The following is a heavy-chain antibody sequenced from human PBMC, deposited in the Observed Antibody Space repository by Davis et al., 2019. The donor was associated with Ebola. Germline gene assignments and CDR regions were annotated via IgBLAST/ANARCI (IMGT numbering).Heavy chain of an antibody. CDR3: ARDLYLGSWNYYGMDV. J-gene: IGHJ6*02. CDR1: GYSFTSYW. D-gene: IGHD2-2*02. V-gene: IGHV5-51*01. CDR2: IYPGDSDT. Sequence: GGSLRLSCAASGYSFTSYWIGWVRQMPGKGLEWMGIIYPGDSDTRYSPSFQGQVTISADKSISTAYLQWSSLRAEDTAVYYCARDLYLGSWNYYGMDVWGQGTTVTVSS.